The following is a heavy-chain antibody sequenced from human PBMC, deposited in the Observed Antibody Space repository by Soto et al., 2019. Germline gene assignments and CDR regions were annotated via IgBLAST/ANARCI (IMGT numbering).Heavy chain of an antibody. J-gene: IGHJ4*02. Sequence: PGGSLRLSCAASGFTFSSYAMSWVRQAPGKGLEWVSAISGSGGSTYYADSVKGRFTISRDNSKNTLYLQMNSLRAEDTAVYYCAKVLGYCSSTSCPVSYFDYWGQGTLVTVSS. CDR2: ISGSGGST. CDR1: GFTFSSYA. CDR3: AKVLGYCSSTSCPVSYFDY. V-gene: IGHV3-23*01. D-gene: IGHD2-2*01.